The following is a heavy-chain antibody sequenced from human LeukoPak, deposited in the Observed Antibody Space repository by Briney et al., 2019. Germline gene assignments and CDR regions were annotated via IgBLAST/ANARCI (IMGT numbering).Heavy chain of an antibody. V-gene: IGHV3-74*01. CDR2: IYTDGST. CDR1: GLTLNNDW. D-gene: IGHD3-16*01. CDR3: ATSLITRFDY. Sequence: PGGSLRLSCAVSGLTLNNDWLHWVRQVAGKGLVWVSRIYTDGSTNYADSVKGRFTISRDSATNTLYLQMNSLRAEDTAVYYCATSLITRFDYWGQGTLVTVSS. J-gene: IGHJ4*02.